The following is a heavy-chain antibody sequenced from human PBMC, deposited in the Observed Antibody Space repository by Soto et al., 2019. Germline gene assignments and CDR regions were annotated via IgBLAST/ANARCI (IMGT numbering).Heavy chain of an antibody. V-gene: IGHV1-18*01. J-gene: IGHJ6*02. CDR1: GYTFTSYG. CDR2: ISAYNGNT. D-gene: IGHD3-3*01. Sequence: QVQLVQSGAEVKKPGASVKVSCKASGYTFTSYGISWVRQAPGQGLEWMGWISAYNGNTNYAQKLQGRVTMTTDTSTSTAYMELRSLRSDDTAVYYCAGGTYYDFWSGYYTTGGYYYGMDVWGQGTTVTVSS. CDR3: AGGTYYDFWSGYYTTGGYYYGMDV.